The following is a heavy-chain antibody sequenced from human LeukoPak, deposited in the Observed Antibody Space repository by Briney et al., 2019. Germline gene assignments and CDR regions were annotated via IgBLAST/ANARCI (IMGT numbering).Heavy chain of an antibody. D-gene: IGHD3-16*01. CDR1: GFTVSSNY. V-gene: IGHV3-23*01. CDR3: FMITFGGVPADF. J-gene: IGHJ4*02. Sequence: GGSLRLSCAASGFTVSSNYMSWARQAPGKGLEWVSAISGSGGSTYYADSVKGRFTISRDNSKNTLYLQMNSLRAEDTAVYYCFMITFGGVPADFWGQGTLVTVSS. CDR2: ISGSGGST.